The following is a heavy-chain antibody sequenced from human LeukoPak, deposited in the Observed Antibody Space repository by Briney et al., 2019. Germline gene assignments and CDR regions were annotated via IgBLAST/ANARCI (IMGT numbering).Heavy chain of an antibody. J-gene: IGHJ3*02. CDR2: IWYDGSNK. D-gene: IGHD3-10*01. CDR3: ARDGRPITMVRGADAFDI. V-gene: IGHV3-33*01. CDR1: GFTFSSYG. Sequence: GRSLRLSCAASGFTFSSYGMHWVRQAPGKGLEWVAVIWYDGSNKYYADSVKGRFTISRDNSKNTLYLQMNSLRAEDTAVYYCARDGRPITMVRGADAFDIWGQGTMVTVSS.